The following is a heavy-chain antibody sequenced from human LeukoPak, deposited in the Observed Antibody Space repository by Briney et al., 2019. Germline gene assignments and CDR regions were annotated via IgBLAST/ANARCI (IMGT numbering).Heavy chain of an antibody. J-gene: IGHJ3*02. D-gene: IGHD7-27*01. V-gene: IGHV3-23*01. CDR3: GRDLNWGAFDI. Sequence: GGTLRLSCVASGFTFSHYGMDWVRQAPGKGLEGISGIGPSGGNTYYADSVKGRFTISRDNSRNTVLLQMNSLTAEDTAVYYCGRDLNWGAFDIRGQGAMVTVSS. CDR1: GFTFSHYG. CDR2: IGPSGGNT.